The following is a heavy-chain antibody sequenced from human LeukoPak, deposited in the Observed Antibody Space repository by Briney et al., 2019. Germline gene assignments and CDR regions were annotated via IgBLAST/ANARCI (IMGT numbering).Heavy chain of an antibody. CDR2: IYYRGNT. CDR1: GGSLRSSSYY. D-gene: IGHD2-8*01. CDR3: ARSYCTNGVCYALSRELGPYYFDY. Sequence: KPSETLSITFSVSGGSLRSSSYYWGWLRQPQGTGLEWIGCIYYRGNTYYNPCLKSRDTISVERSKNQSSLTLSSVTAADTAVYYCARSYCTNGVCYALSRELGPYYFDYWGQGTLVTVSS. V-gene: IGHV4-39*01. J-gene: IGHJ4*02.